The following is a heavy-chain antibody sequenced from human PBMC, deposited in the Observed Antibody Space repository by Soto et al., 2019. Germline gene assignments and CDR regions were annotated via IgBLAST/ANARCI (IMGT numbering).Heavy chain of an antibody. J-gene: IGHJ4*02. V-gene: IGHV3-30*18. CDR3: AKAVPPFVVVTASDY. CDR2: ISYDGTNK. Sequence: VGSLRLSCAASGFTFRNFGMHWVRQAPGKGLEWVAVISYDGTNKYYADSVKGRFTISRDNSKNTLYLQINSLRAEDTAVYYCAKAVPPFVVVTASDYWGQGTLVTVSS. CDR1: GFTFRNFG. D-gene: IGHD2-21*02.